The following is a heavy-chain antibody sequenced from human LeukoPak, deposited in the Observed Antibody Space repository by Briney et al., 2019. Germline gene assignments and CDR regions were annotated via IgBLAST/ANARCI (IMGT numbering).Heavy chain of an antibody. CDR3: AKESLMTTVTTDDY. CDR2: ISGSGGST. D-gene: IGHD4-17*01. J-gene: IGHJ4*02. CDR1: GFTFSSYA. V-gene: IGHV3-23*01. Sequence: SGGSLRLSCAASGFTFSSYAMSRVRQAPGEGMEWVSAISGSGGSTYYADSVKGRFTISRDNSKNTLYLQMNSLRAEDTAVYYCAKESLMTTVTTDDYWGQGTLVTVSS.